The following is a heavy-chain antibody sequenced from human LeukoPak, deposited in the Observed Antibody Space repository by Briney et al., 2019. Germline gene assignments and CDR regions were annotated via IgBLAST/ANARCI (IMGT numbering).Heavy chain of an antibody. V-gene: IGHV3-7*01. Sequence: GGSLRPSCAASGFTFTTFWMSWVRQAPGKGLEGVANIKQDGSERYYVDSVKGRFTISRDNAKNSLYLQMNSLRAEDTGVYYCAGSGWQVYLDYWGQGALVTVSS. D-gene: IGHD6-19*01. J-gene: IGHJ4*02. CDR1: GFTFTTFW. CDR2: IKQDGSER. CDR3: AGSGWQVYLDY.